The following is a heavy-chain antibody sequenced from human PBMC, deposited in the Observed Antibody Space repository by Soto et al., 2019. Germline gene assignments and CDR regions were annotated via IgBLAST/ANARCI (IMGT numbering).Heavy chain of an antibody. Sequence: SETLSLTCTVSGGSISGYYWSWIRQAPGKGLDWIGYVHYSGSTNYNPSLKSRVTMSVDTSKNQFFLKVSSVTAADTAVYHCARHPPEYGGNSFYFDYWGQGTLVTVSS. D-gene: IGHD2-21*02. V-gene: IGHV4-59*08. CDR3: ARHPPEYGGNSFYFDY. CDR1: GGSISGYY. J-gene: IGHJ4*02. CDR2: VHYSGST.